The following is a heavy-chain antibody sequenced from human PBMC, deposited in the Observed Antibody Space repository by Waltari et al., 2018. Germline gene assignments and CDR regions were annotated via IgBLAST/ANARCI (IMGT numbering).Heavy chain of an antibody. CDR1: GGSISSYY. CDR3: ARVGTWRLAEGLPLWGYYYGMDV. Sequence: QVQLQESGPGLVKPSETLSLTCTVSGGSISSYYWSWIRQPPGKGLEWIGYIYYSGSTNYHPALKSRVTISVDTSKNQFSLKLSSVTAADTAVYYCARVGTWRLAEGLPLWGYYYGMDVWGQGTTVTVSS. V-gene: IGHV4-59*01. D-gene: IGHD3-16*01. CDR2: IYYSGST. J-gene: IGHJ6*02.